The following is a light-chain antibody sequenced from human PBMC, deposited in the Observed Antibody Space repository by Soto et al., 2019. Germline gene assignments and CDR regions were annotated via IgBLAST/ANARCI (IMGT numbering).Light chain of an antibody. J-gene: IGLJ2*01. CDR2: LKSDGSH. V-gene: IGLV4-69*01. CDR3: QTWGSGIVV. Sequence: QLVLTQSPSASASLGASVKLTCTLSSGHSNYAIAWHQQQSEKGPRYLMKLKSDGSHSKGDGIPDRFSGSSSGAERYLTIASHQCEDEADYSCQTWGSGIVVFGGGTKLTV. CDR1: SGHSNYA.